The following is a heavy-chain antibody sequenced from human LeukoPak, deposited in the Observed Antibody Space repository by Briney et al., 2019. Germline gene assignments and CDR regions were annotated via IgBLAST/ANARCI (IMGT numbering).Heavy chain of an antibody. CDR2: IKQDGTEK. D-gene: IGHD6-6*01. J-gene: IGHJ5*02. V-gene: IGHV3-7*01. Sequence: GGSLRLSCTVSGFTVSSNSMSWVRQAPGKGLEWVANIKQDGTEKYYVDSVKGRFTISRDNAKNSLYLQMNSLRAEDTAVYYCARGSLFSRAARSFFSWGQGTLVTVSS. CDR3: ARGSLFSRAARSFFS. CDR1: GFTVSSNS.